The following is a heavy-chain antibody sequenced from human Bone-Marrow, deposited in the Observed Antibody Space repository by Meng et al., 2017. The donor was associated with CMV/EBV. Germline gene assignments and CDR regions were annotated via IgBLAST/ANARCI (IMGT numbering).Heavy chain of an antibody. Sequence: QYTLEEFGPALVKPTHTPPLTCTFSGFSFSTSGVGVGWIRQPPGKALEWLALIYWDDYKRYSPSLKSRLTITKDTSKNQVVLTMTNMDPVDTATYYCAHITPRPGWIAYWGQGTLVTVSS. CDR3: AHITPRPGWIAY. J-gene: IGHJ4*02. V-gene: IGHV2-5*02. CDR2: IYWDDYK. CDR1: GFSFSTSGVG. D-gene: IGHD6-6*01.